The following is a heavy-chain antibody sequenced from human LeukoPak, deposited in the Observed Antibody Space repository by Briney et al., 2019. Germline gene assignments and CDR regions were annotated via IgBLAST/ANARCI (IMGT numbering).Heavy chain of an antibody. J-gene: IGHJ6*03. CDR3: AKRGNYSNLNYYYYMDV. CDR2: IRYDGSNK. CDR1: GFTFSSYG. Sequence: GGSLRLSCAASGFTFSSYGMHWVRQAPGKGLEWVAFIRYDGSNKYYADSVKGRFTISRDNSKNTLYLQMNSLRAEDTAVYYCAKRGNYSNLNYYYYMDVWGKGTTVTVSS. D-gene: IGHD4-11*01. V-gene: IGHV3-30*02.